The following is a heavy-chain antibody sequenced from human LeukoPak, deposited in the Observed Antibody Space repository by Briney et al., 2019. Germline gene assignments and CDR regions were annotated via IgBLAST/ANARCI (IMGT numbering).Heavy chain of an antibody. CDR2: ITGSGGST. CDR1: GFTFTSYA. J-gene: IGHJ4*02. Sequence: GGTLRLSCAASGFTFTSYAMSWVRQAPGKGLEWVSAITGSGGSTYYADSVKGRFTISRDNSKNTLYLQINSLTVDDAALYYCARGGVYIGSFFDYWGQGTLVT. CDR3: ARGGVYIGSFFDY. V-gene: IGHV3-23*01. D-gene: IGHD1-26*01.